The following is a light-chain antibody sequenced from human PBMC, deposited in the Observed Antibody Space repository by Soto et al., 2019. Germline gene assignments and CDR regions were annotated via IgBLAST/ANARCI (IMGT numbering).Light chain of an antibody. J-gene: IGKJ5*01. V-gene: IGKV1-17*01. CDR3: QQYGSSPPIT. CDR2: ATS. Sequence: DIQMTQSPSSLSASVGDRVTITCRASQGIGNDLGWYQQKPGKAPKRLIYATSTLQSGVPSRFSGSGSGTDFTLTISRLEPEDFAVYYCQQYGSSPPITFGQGTRLEIK. CDR1: QGIGND.